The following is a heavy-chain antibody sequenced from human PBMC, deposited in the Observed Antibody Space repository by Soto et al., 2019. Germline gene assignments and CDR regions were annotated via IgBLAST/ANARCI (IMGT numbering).Heavy chain of an antibody. Sequence: GGSLRLSCAASGFIFSDRYMDWVRQAPGKGLEWVGRIRTKLNIYSSDYAASVAGRFTISRDDSRNSLYLQMNSLRSEDTAVYYCAFSRKSRSGGVCSLDYWGQEPMVNGS. CDR3: AFSRKSRSGGVCSLDY. D-gene: IGHD6-19*01. V-gene: IGHV3-72*01. J-gene: IGHJ4*03. CDR1: GFIFSDRY. CDR2: IRTKLNIYSS.